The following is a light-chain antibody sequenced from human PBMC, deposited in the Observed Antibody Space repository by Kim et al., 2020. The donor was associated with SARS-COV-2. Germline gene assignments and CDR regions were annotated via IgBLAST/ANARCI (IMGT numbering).Light chain of an antibody. CDR3: SSYTSSSTLV. V-gene: IGLV2-14*03. Sequence: GQSITISCTGTSNDVGGYNYVSWYQQHPGKAPKRMIYDVSNRPSGVSNRFSGSKSGNTASLTISGLQAEDEADYYCSSYTSSSTLVFGGGTQLTVL. CDR1: SNDVGGYNY. J-gene: IGLJ2*01. CDR2: DVS.